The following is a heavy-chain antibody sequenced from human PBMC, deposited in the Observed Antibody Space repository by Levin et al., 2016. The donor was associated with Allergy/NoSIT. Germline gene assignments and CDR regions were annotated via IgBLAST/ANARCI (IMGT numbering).Heavy chain of an antibody. CDR3: ARHNNRYMSNSEALY. Sequence: GESLKISCQGSGFSFSIYWISWVRKMPGKGLEWMGRIDPSDSYVHYNPSFQGHVTISVDKSITTAYLQWSSLKASDTATYYCARHNNRYMSNSEALYWGQGTPVTVSS. CDR2: IDPSDSYV. D-gene: IGHD4-11*01. J-gene: IGHJ4*02. CDR1: GFSFSIYW. V-gene: IGHV5-10-1*01.